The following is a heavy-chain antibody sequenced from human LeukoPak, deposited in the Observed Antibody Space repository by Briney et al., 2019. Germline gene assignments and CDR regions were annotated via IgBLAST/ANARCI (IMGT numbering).Heavy chain of an antibody. Sequence: PGRSLRLSCAASGFTFSSYAMHWVRQAPGKGLEWVTVISYDGSNTYYTDSVKGRFTISRDNSKNTLYLQMNSLRVEDTAVYYCARVRSGWYGAFDIWGQGTMVTVSS. D-gene: IGHD6-19*01. CDR2: ISYDGSNT. CDR1: GFTFSSYA. J-gene: IGHJ3*02. CDR3: ARVRSGWYGAFDI. V-gene: IGHV3-30*04.